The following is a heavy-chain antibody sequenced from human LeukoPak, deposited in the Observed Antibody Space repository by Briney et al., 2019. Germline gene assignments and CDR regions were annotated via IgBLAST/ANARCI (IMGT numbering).Heavy chain of an antibody. CDR2: ISYSGSP. CDR3: ARDSGPWGVFDP. Sequence: SETLSLTCTVSGGSISNYYWSWIRQAPGKGLEWIGYISYSGSPNYNPSLKSRVTISIDMSNNHFSLTLKSVTAADKAVYYCARDSGPWGVFDPWGQGTLVTVSS. V-gene: IGHV4-59*01. CDR1: GGSISNYY. D-gene: IGHD3-10*01. J-gene: IGHJ5*02.